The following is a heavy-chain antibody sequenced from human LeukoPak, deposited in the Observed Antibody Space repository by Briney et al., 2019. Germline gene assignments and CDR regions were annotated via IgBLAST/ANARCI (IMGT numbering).Heavy chain of an antibody. D-gene: IGHD1-1*01. CDR2: TYYRSKWYN. CDR1: GDNVSSSSAA. CDR3: AREGSEGYLFDY. Sequence: QTLSLTCAISGDNVSSSSAAWSWIRQSPSRGLEWLGRTYYRSKWYNDYAVSVKSRITINPDTSKNQFSLQVNSMTPEDTAVYYCAREGSEGYLFDYWGQGTLVTVSS. V-gene: IGHV6-1*01. J-gene: IGHJ4*02.